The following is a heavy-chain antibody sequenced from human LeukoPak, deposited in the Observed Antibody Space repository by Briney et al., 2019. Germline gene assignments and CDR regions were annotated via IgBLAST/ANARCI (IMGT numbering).Heavy chain of an antibody. J-gene: IGHJ4*02. CDR2: INPNSGGT. D-gene: IGHD3-22*01. CDR3: ARGFSSGYLSVFDY. V-gene: IGHV1-2*02. CDR1: GYTFTGYY. Sequence: ASVKVSCKASGYTFTGYYMHWVRQAPGQGLEWMGWINPNSGGTNYAQKFQGRVTMTRDTSISTAYMELSRLRSDDTALYYCARGFSSGYLSVFDYWGQGTLVTVSS.